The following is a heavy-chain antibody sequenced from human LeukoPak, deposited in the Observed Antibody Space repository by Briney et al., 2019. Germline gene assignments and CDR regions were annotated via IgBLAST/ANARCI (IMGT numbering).Heavy chain of an antibody. J-gene: IGHJ2*01. CDR1: GYTFTGYC. Sequence: ASVKVSCKASGYTFTGYCMHWVRQAPGQGLEWMGWINPNSGGTNYAQKFQGRVTMTRDTSISTAYMELSRLRSDDTAVYYCARVTGSSWYHTYWYFDLWGRGTLVTVSS. CDR2: INPNSGGT. CDR3: ARVTGSSWYHTYWYFDL. V-gene: IGHV1-2*02. D-gene: IGHD6-13*01.